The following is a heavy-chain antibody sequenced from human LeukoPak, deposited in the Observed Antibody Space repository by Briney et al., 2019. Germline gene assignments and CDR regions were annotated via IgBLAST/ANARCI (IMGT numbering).Heavy chain of an antibody. V-gene: IGHV3-30-3*01. D-gene: IGHD5-12*01. CDR3: ARDNSGYDSWFDP. J-gene: IGHJ5*02. CDR2: ISYDGSNK. Sequence: GGSLRLSCAASGFTFSSYAMHWVRQAPGKGLEWVAVISYDGSNKYYADSVKGRFTISRDSAKNSLYLQMNSLRAEDTAVYYCARDNSGYDSWFDPWGQGTLVTVSS. CDR1: GFTFSSYA.